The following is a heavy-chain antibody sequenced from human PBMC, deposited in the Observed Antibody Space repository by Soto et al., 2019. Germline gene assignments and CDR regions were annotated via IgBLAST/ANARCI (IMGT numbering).Heavy chain of an antibody. J-gene: IGHJ6*02. CDR2: ISAYNGNT. V-gene: IGHV1-18*04. D-gene: IGHD3-3*01. CDR3: ARAYITIFGVVISPNSGYYYGMDV. CDR1: GYTFTSYG. Sequence: ASVKVSCKASGYTFTSYGISWVRQAPGQGLEWMGWISAYNGNTNYARKLQGRVTMTTDTSTSTAYMELRSLRSDDTAVYYCARAYITIFGVVISPNSGYYYGMDVWGQGTTVTVSS.